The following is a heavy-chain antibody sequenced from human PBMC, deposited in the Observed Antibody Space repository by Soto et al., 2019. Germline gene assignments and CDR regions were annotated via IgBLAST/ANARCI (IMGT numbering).Heavy chain of an antibody. CDR3: ASDRVRYCSGGSCYGDDAFDI. Sequence: QVQLVESGGGVVQPGRSLRLSCAASGFTFSSYGMHWVRQAPGKGLEWVAVIWYDGSNKYYADSVKGRFTISRDNSKNTLYLQMNSLRAEDTAVYYCASDRVRYCSGGSCYGDDAFDIWGQGTMVTVSS. CDR2: IWYDGSNK. D-gene: IGHD2-15*01. CDR1: GFTFSSYG. J-gene: IGHJ3*02. V-gene: IGHV3-33*01.